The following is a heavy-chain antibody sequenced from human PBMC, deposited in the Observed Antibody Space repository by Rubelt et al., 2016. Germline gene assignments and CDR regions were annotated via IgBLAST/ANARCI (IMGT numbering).Heavy chain of an antibody. D-gene: IGHD3-9*01. CDR2: IIPIFGTA. CDR3: ASPPYDILTGYDYYYGMDV. J-gene: IGHJ6*02. CDR1: GGTFSSYA. V-gene: IGHV1-69*06. Sequence: QVQLVQSGAEVKKPGSSVKVSCKASGGTFSSYAISWVRQAPGQGLEWMGGIIPIFGTANYAQKFQGRVTITADKSPSPAYMELCSLRSEDTAVYYCASPPYDILTGYDYYYGMDVWGQGTTVTVSS.